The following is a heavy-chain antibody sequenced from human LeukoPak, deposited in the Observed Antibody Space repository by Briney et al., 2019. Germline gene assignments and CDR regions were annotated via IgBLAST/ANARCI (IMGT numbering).Heavy chain of an antibody. CDR2: ITDTNSTI. CDR3: ARDQYYYYYMDV. CDR1: GFTFSDYY. J-gene: IGHJ6*03. V-gene: IGHV3-11*04. Sequence: EGSLRLSCAASGFTFSDYYMSWIRQAPGKGLDWVSYITDTNSTIYYADSVEGRFTISRDNAKNSLYLQMNSLRAEDTAVYYCARDQYYYYYMDVWGKGTTVTVSS.